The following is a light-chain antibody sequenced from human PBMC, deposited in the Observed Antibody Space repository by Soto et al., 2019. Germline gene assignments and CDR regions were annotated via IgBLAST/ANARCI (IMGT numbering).Light chain of an antibody. CDR1: QSVLYSSNNKNY. V-gene: IGKV4-1*01. CDR3: QQYYTTPYT. Sequence: DIVMSQSPDSLAVSLGERATINCKSSQSVLYSSNNKNYLAWYQQKPRQPPKLLIYWASTRQSGVPDRFSGSGSGTDFTLTISNLQAEDVAFYYCQQYYTTPYTFGQGTMLEIK. CDR2: WAS. J-gene: IGKJ2*01.